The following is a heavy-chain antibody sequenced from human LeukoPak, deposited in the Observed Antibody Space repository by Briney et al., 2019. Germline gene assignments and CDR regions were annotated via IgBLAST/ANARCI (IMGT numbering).Heavy chain of an antibody. V-gene: IGHV3-9*01. J-gene: IGHJ6*03. D-gene: IGHD3-16*02. Sequence: GGSLRLSCAASGFIFEKYAMHWVRLLPGKGLEWVSGISYNGGVVASMDSVKGRFTISRDNAKNSLYLQMTSLKAEDTALYYCTRIAVPVPGRYHIDAWGKGTAVTVSS. CDR3: TRIAVPVPGRYHIDA. CDR2: ISYNGGVV. CDR1: GFIFEKYA.